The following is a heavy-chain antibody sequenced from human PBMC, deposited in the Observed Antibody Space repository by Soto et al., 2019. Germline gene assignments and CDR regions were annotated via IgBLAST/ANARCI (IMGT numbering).Heavy chain of an antibody. Sequence: ASVKFSCEASGYTFTSYAMHWVRQAPGQRLEWMGLINAGNGNTKYSQKFQGRVTITRDTSASTAYMELSSLRSEDTAVYYCARNQYGDRDYYYYGMDVWGQGTTVTVSS. CDR2: INAGNGNT. D-gene: IGHD4-17*01. CDR3: ARNQYGDRDYYYYGMDV. J-gene: IGHJ6*02. CDR1: GYTFTSYA. V-gene: IGHV1-3*01.